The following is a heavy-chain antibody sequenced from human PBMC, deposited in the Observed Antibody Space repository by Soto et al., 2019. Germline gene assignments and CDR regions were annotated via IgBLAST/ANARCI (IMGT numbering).Heavy chain of an antibody. CDR2: IDPSDSYT. V-gene: IGHV5-10-1*03. Sequence: EVQLVQSGAEVKKPGESLRISCKGSGYSFTSYWISWVRQMPGKGLEWMGRIDPSDSYTNYSPSFQGHVTISADKSISTAYLQWSSLKASDTAMYYCASTHMITFGGVIVIGAFDIWGQGTMVTVSS. CDR1: GYSFTSYW. CDR3: ASTHMITFGGVIVIGAFDI. D-gene: IGHD3-16*02. J-gene: IGHJ3*02.